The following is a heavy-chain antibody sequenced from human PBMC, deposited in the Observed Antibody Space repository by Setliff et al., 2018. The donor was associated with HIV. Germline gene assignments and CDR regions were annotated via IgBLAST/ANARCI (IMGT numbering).Heavy chain of an antibody. D-gene: IGHD3-10*01. J-gene: IGHJ4*02. CDR2: INPNSGGT. Sequence: ASVKVSCKASGYTFTGYYMHWVRQAPGQGLEWMGWINPNSGGTNYAQKFQGRVTMTRDTSISTAYMELSRLRSDDTAVYYCARGFTYRGYYYGSGSYYNIQQPTDYWGQGTLVTVSS. V-gene: IGHV1-2*02. CDR1: GYTFTGYY. CDR3: ARGFTYRGYYYGSGSYYNIQQPTDY.